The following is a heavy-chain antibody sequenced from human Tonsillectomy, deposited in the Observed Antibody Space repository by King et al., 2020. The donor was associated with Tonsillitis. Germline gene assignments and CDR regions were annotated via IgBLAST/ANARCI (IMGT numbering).Heavy chain of an antibody. CDR2: ISSSSSYI. Sequence: VQLVESGGGLVKPGGSLRLSCAGSGCNFRSYSMNWVRQATGKGLEWVASISSSSSYIDYADSVKGRFTISRDNAKNSLYLQMNSLRTEDTAVYYCARLGILEWLLFNAFDIWGQGTMVTVSS. V-gene: IGHV3-21*01. J-gene: IGHJ3*02. CDR1: GCNFRSYS. D-gene: IGHD3-3*01. CDR3: ARLGILEWLLFNAFDI.